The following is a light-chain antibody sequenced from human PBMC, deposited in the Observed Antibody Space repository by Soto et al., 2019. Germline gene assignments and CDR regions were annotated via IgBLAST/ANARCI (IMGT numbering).Light chain of an antibody. CDR3: QVYDSSSDLVV. V-gene: IGLV3-21*04. J-gene: IGLJ2*01. Sequence: SYELAQPPSVSVAPGKTATITCGGNDIGSKSAHWYQQKPGQAPVLVISYDRDRPSGIPERFSGSNSGHTATLTISRVEAGDEADYYCQVYDSSSDLVVFGGGTQLTVL. CDR2: YDR. CDR1: DIGSKS.